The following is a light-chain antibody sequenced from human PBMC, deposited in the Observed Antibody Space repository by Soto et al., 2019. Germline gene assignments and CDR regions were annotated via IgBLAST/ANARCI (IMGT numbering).Light chain of an antibody. V-gene: IGKV3-15*01. Sequence: EIVMTQSPATLSVSPGERATLSCRASQSVSTDLAWYQQKPGQAPRLLIYGASTRATGIPGRFSGSGSGTEFTLTISSLQSEDFAVYYCKQYKDWPPNLTFGGGTKVEIK. J-gene: IGKJ4*01. CDR2: GAS. CDR1: QSVSTD. CDR3: KQYKDWPPNLT.